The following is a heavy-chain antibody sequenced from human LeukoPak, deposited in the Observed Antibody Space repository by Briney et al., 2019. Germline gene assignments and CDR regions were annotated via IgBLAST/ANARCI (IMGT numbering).Heavy chain of an antibody. CDR3: ARVGYYGDYYFDY. D-gene: IGHD4-17*01. CDR1: GGSISSYY. V-gene: IGHV4-59*01. J-gene: IGHJ4*02. Sequence: SETLSLTCTVSGGSISSYYWLWIRQPPGKGLVWIGYIYYSGSTNYNPSLKSRVTISVDTSKNQFSLKLSSVTDADTAVYYCARVGYYGDYYFDYWGQGTLVTVSS. CDR2: IYYSGST.